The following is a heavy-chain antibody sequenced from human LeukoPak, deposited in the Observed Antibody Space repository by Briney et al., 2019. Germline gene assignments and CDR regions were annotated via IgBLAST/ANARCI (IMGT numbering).Heavy chain of an antibody. J-gene: IGHJ4*02. CDR2: ITSSSSYI. CDR3: ARDDDFWSGKKIFDY. Sequence: GGSLRLSCAASGFTFSNYAMSWVRQAPGKGLEWVSSITSSSSYIYYADSVKGRFTISRDNAKSSLYLQMNSLRAEDTAVYYCARDDDFWSGKKIFDYWGQGTLVTVSS. D-gene: IGHD3-3*01. V-gene: IGHV3-21*01. CDR1: GFTFSNYA.